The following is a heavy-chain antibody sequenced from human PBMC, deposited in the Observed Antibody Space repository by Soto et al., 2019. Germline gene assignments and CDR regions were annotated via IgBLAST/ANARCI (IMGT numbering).Heavy chain of an antibody. Sequence: QVQLQESGPGLVKPSQTLSLTCTVSGGSISSGGYYWSWIRQHPGKGLEWIGYIYYSGSTYYNPSLKSRVTISVDTSKNQFSLKLSSVTAADTAMYYCARAWGVDIVATNFDYWGQGTLVTVSS. D-gene: IGHD5-12*01. J-gene: IGHJ4*02. V-gene: IGHV4-31*03. CDR3: ARAWGVDIVATNFDY. CDR2: IYYSGST. CDR1: GGSISSGGYY.